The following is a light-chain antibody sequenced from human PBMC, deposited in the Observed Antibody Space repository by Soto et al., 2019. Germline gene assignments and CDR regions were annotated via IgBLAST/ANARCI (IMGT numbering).Light chain of an antibody. CDR1: QSVSSN. CDR2: GIS. J-gene: IGKJ5*01. V-gene: IGKV3-20*01. CDR3: QQYDVSPPIT. Sequence: EMVMTHSPATLSVSPGERAALSCRASQSVSSNLAWYQQKPGQAPRLLIYGISSRANGIPDRFSGSGSGTDFTLTISRLEPEDYAVYYCQQYDVSPPITFGQGTRLEIK.